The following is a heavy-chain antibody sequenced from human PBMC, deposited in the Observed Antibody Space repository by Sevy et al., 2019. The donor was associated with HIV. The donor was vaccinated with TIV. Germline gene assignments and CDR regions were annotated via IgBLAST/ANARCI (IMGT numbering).Heavy chain of an antibody. D-gene: IGHD2-8*01. CDR3: ARGHCTNGVCYVDYFDY. CDR2: INTDGSGT. V-gene: IGHV3-74*01. CDR1: GFTFSSYW. Sequence: GGSLRLSCAASGFTFSSYWMHWVRQAPGKGLVWVSHINTDGSGTTYADSVKGRFTISRDNAKNTLYLQMNSLRADDTAVYYCARGHCTNGVCYVDYFDYWGQGTLVTVSS. J-gene: IGHJ4*02.